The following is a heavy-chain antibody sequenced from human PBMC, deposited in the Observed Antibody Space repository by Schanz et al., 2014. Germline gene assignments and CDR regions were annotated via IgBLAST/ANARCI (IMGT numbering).Heavy chain of an antibody. V-gene: IGHV4-59*01. CDR3: ARVGRNSYGFTSRFDA. D-gene: IGHD3-16*01. Sequence: QVQLQESGPGLVKPSETLSLTCTVSGGSISNYHWSWIQQPPGKGLEWIGYIAYSGSTNYNPSLQSRVTISLDTSQSQFSLRLTSVSSADTAMYYCARVGRNSYGFTSRFDAWGWEPWSPSPQ. CDR1: GGSISNYH. CDR2: IAYSGST. J-gene: IGHJ5*02.